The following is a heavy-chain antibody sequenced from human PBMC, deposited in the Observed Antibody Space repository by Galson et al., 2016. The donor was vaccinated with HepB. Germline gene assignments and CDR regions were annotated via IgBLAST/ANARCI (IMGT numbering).Heavy chain of an antibody. Sequence: SLRLSCAASGFTFSAYSMQWVRQAPGKGLEYVSHINTNGDSTFYANSVRGRFTLSRDNSKNTLYLQMGGLTAEDMAVYYCAREGGHNYRYTDYWGQGTLVTVSS. V-gene: IGHV3-64*01. CDR1: GFTFSAYS. D-gene: IGHD3-16*02. J-gene: IGHJ4*02. CDR2: INTNGDST. CDR3: AREGGHNYRYTDY.